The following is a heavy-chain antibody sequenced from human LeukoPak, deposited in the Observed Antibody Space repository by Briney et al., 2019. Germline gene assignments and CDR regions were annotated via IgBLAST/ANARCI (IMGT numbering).Heavy chain of an antibody. D-gene: IGHD3-9*01. J-gene: IGHJ4*02. CDR2: ISGSGGST. V-gene: IGHV3-23*01. CDR3: AKPAAPYDILTGYSH. CDR1: GFTFSSYA. Sequence: PGGSLRLSCAASGFTFSSYAMSWVRQAPGKGLEWGSAISGSGGSTYYADSVKGRFTISRDNSKNTLYLQMNSLRAEDTAVYYCAKPAAPYDILTGYSHWGQGTLVTVSS.